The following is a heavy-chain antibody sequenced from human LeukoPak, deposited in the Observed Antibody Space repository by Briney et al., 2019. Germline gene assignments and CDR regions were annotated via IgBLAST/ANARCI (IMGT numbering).Heavy chain of an antibody. V-gene: IGHV4-4*07. CDR1: GGSISSXX. CDR3: ARDGWFGELLDY. D-gene: IGHD3-10*01. CDR2: IYTSGST. Sequence: SETLSLTCTVSGGSISSXXXSWIRQPAGKGLXXXGRIYTSGSTNYNPSLKSRVTMSIETSKNQFSLKLSSVTAADTAVYYCARDGWFGELLDYWGQGTLVIVSS. J-gene: IGHJ4*02.